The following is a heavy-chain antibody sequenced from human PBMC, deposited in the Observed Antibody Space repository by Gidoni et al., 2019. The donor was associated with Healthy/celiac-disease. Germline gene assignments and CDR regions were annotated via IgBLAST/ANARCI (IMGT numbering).Heavy chain of an antibody. V-gene: IGHV4-59*01. D-gene: IGHD3-9*01. J-gene: IGHJ6*02. CDR3: ARLHSYDSLTGYYNYGMDV. CDR2: IYYRGST. Sequence: QVQLQESGPGLVNPSETLSLTCTVSGGSISSYYWCWIRPPPGKGLEWIGYIYYRGSTNYNPSLKSRVTISVDTSKNQFSLKLSSVTAADTAVYYCARLHSYDSLTGYYNYGMDVWGQGTTVTVSS. CDR1: GGSISSYY.